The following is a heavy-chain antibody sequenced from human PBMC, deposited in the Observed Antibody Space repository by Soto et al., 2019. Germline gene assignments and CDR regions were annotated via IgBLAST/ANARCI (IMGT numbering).Heavy chain of an antibody. CDR2: IYYSGST. Sequence: SETLSLTCTVSGGSISSSSYYWGWIRQPPGKGLEWIGSIYYSGSTYYNPSLKSRVTISVDTSKNQFSLKLSSVTAADTAVYYCASLTYSDFWSGYYYGMDVWGQGTTVTVSS. CDR3: ASLTYSDFWSGYYYGMDV. CDR1: GGSISSSSYY. V-gene: IGHV4-39*01. J-gene: IGHJ6*02. D-gene: IGHD3-3*01.